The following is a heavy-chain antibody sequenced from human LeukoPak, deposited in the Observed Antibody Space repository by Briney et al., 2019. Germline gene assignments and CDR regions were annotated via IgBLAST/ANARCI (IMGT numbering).Heavy chain of an antibody. CDR1: GGSISSYY. V-gene: IGHV4-59*08. CDR2: IYYSGST. Sequence: SETLSLTCTVPGGSISSYYWSWIRQPPGKGLEWIGYIYYSGSTNYNPSLKSRVTISVDTSKNQFSLKLSSVTAADTAVYYCARLRGSVSWYFDLWGRGTLVTVSS. D-gene: IGHD3-10*01. J-gene: IGHJ2*01. CDR3: ARLRGSVSWYFDL.